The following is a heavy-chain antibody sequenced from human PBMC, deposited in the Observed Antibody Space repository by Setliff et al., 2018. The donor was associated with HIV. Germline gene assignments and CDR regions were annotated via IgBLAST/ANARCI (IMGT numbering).Heavy chain of an antibody. D-gene: IGHD1-7*01. J-gene: IGHJ4*02. Sequence: TGGSLRLSCAASGFTFSSYSMNWVRQAPGKGLEWVSSISSSSSYIYYADSVKGRFTISRDNAQNTLYLQMNSLRGEDTAVYYCAGVPTGTTSAFDYWGQGTLVTVSS. V-gene: IGHV3-21*06. CDR1: GFTFSSYS. CDR3: AGVPTGTTSAFDY. CDR2: ISSSSSYI.